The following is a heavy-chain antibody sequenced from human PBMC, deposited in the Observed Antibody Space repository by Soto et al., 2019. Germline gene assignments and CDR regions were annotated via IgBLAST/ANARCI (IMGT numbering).Heavy chain of an antibody. D-gene: IGHD4-17*01. J-gene: IGHJ5*02. V-gene: IGHV3-33*01. CDR1: GFTFSSYG. CDR2: IWYDGSNK. Sequence: QVQLVESGGGVVQPGRSLRLSCAASGFTFSSYGMHWVRQAPGKGLEWVAVIWYDGSNKYYADSVKGRFTISRDNSKNTLYLQMNSLRAEDTAVYYCARDNLGHDYGDYEWFDPWGQGTLVTVSS. CDR3: ARDNLGHDYGDYEWFDP.